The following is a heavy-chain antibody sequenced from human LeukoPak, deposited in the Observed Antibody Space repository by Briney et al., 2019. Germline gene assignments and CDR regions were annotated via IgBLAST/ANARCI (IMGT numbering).Heavy chain of an antibody. CDR2: IYYSGST. CDR1: GGSLTGYY. V-gene: IGHV4-59*08. CDR3: ARHQSSGLDY. D-gene: IGHD6-19*01. Sequence: PSETLSLTCTVSGGSLTGYYWTWIRQPPGKGLEWMGYIYYSGSTKYDPSLKSRVTISVDTSKNQFSLKLSSVTAGDTAVYYCARHQSSGLDYWGQGTLVTVSS. J-gene: IGHJ4*02.